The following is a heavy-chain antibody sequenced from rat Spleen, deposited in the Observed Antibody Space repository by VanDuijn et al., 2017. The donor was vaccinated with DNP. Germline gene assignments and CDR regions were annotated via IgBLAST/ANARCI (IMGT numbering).Heavy chain of an antibody. D-gene: IGHD1-9*01. Sequence: EVHLVESGGGLVQPGRSLKLSCAASGFTFSDYAMAWVRQAPTKGLECVAYISYDGDSTYYGDSVKGRFTISRDNAKSTLYLQMNSLRSEDMATYYCARWDSTGITTGFAYWGQGTLVTVSS. CDR2: ISYDGDST. CDR1: GFTFSDYA. V-gene: IGHV5-22*01. J-gene: IGHJ3*01. CDR3: ARWDSTGITTGFAY.